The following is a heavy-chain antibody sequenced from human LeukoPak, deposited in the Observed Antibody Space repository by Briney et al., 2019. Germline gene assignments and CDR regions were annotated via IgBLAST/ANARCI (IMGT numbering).Heavy chain of an antibody. D-gene: IGHD6-13*01. CDR3: ARGKEQLGP. CDR2: IGNSGST. CDR1: GFTFSSYG. V-gene: IGHV3-21*01. Sequence: GGSLRLSCAASGFTFSSYGMNWVRQAPGKGLEWVSGIGNSGSTYYADSVKGRFASSRDNAKNSLYLQMNSLRAEDTAVYYCARGKEQLGPWGQGTLVTVSS. J-gene: IGHJ5*02.